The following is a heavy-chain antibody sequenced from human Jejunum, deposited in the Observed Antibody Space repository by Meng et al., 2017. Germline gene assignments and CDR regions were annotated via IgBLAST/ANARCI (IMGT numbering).Heavy chain of an antibody. D-gene: IGHD2-2*02. V-gene: IGHV3-23*01. CDR3: AKKACESTTCYRWYY. CDR1: GFILSNYD. Sequence: GESLKISCAASGFILSNYDMSWVRQAPGKGLEWVSVISGSGGSTYYTDSVKGRFTISRDSSKNTLYLQMNSLRAEDTAVYYCAKKACESTTCYRWYYWGQGTLVTVSS. J-gene: IGHJ4*02. CDR2: ISGSGGST.